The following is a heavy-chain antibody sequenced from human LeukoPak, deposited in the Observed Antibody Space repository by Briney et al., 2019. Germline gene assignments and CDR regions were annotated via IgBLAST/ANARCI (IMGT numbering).Heavy chain of an antibody. Sequence: PSETLSLTSAVYGGSFSGYYWSWIRQPPGKGLEWIGEINHSGSTNYNPSLKSRVTISVDTSKNQFSLKLSSVTAADTAVYYCARGTMIARGVIYLPFDYWGQGTLVTVSS. V-gene: IGHV4-34*01. CDR1: GGSFSGYY. CDR2: INHSGST. J-gene: IGHJ4*02. CDR3: ARGTMIARGVIYLPFDY. D-gene: IGHD3-22*01.